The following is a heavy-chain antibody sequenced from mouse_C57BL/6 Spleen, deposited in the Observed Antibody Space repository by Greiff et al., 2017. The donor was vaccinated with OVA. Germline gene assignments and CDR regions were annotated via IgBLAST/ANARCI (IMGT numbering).Heavy chain of an antibody. D-gene: IGHD2-1*01. J-gene: IGHJ2*01. V-gene: IGHV3-6*01. CDR2: ISYDGSN. CDR3: ARDRIYYGLDY. CDR1: GYSITSGYY. Sequence: EVKLMESGPGLVKPSQSLSLTCSVTGYSITSGYYWNWIRQFPGNKLEWMGYISYDGSNNYNPSLKNRISITRDTSKNQFFLKLNSVTTEDTATYYCARDRIYYGLDYWGQGTTLTVSS.